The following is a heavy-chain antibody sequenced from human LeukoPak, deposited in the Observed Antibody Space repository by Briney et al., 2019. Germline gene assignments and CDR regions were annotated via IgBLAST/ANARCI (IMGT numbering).Heavy chain of an antibody. CDR3: AKEGRDGFNYDY. J-gene: IGHJ4*02. Sequence: GGSLRLSCAASRFTSSSYGMHWVRQAPGKGLEWVAVISYDGSNKYYADSVKGRFTVSRDNSKNTLYLQMNSLRAEDTAVYYCAKEGRDGFNYDYWGQGTLVTVSS. D-gene: IGHD5-24*01. V-gene: IGHV3-30*18. CDR1: RFTSSSYG. CDR2: ISYDGSNK.